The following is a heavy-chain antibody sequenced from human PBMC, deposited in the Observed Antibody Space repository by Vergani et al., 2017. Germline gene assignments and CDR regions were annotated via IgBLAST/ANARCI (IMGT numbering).Heavy chain of an antibody. V-gene: IGHV3-21*01. CDR2: ISSSSSYI. D-gene: IGHD1-26*01. J-gene: IGHJ4*02. CDR3: ARLVGATGIDY. CDR1: GFTFSSYS. Sequence: EVQLVESGGGLVKPGGSLRLSCAASGFTFSSYSMNWVRQAPGKGLEWVSYISSSSSYIYYADSVKGRFTISRDNAKNSLYLQMNSLRAEDTAVYYCARLVGATGIDYWGQGTMVTVSS.